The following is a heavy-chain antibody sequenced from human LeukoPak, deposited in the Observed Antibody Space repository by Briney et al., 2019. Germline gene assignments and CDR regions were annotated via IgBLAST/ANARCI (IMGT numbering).Heavy chain of an antibody. Sequence: SETLSLTCAVYGGSFSGYYWTWIRQPPGKGLEWIGEINHSGSTNHNPSLKSRVTISVDKSKNQFSLKLSSVTAADTAVYYCARDLYYYGSGTTGGAFDIWGQGTMVTVSS. V-gene: IGHV4-34*01. D-gene: IGHD3-10*01. CDR2: INHSGST. J-gene: IGHJ3*02. CDR3: ARDLYYYGSGTTGGAFDI. CDR1: GGSFSGYY.